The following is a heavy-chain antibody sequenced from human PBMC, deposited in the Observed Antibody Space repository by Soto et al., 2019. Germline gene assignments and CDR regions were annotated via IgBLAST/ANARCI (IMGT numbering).Heavy chain of an antibody. V-gene: IGHV3-30*03. CDR3: ARAGIWFGSRLDY. CDR2: ISYDGSNK. J-gene: IGHJ4*02. Sequence: LRLSCAASGFTFSSYGMHRFRQAPGKGLEWVAVISYDGSNKYYADSVKGRFTISRDNSKNTLYLQMNSLRAEDTAVYYCARAGIWFGSRLDYWGQGALVTVSS. D-gene: IGHD3-10*01. CDR1: GFTFSSYG.